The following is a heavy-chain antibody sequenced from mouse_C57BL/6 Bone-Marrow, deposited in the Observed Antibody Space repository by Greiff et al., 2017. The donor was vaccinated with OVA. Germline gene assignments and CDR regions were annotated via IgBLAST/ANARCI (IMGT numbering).Heavy chain of an antibody. J-gene: IGHJ4*01. CDR1: GFTFSSYA. D-gene: IGHD2-3*01. Sequence: EVQRVESGGGLVKPGGSLKLSCAASGFTFSSYAMSWVRQTPEKRLEWVATISDGGSYTYYPDNVKGRFTISRDNAKNNLYLQMSHLKSEDTAMYYCARDDDGYKRAMDYWGPGTSVTVSS. CDR3: ARDDDGYKRAMDY. CDR2: ISDGGSYT. V-gene: IGHV5-4*01.